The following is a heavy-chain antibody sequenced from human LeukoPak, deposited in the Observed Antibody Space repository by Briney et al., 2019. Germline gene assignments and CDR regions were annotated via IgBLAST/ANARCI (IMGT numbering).Heavy chain of an antibody. CDR3: ARQGDYGDYYFDY. Sequence: SETLSLTCNVSGDSLTSSSYYWGWIRQPPGNGLEWFRNIDYSGSTYYNPSLKRRVTRSVDTSKNQFSLTLSSVTAADTVAYCGARQGDYGDYYFDYWGQGTLVTVSS. V-gene: IGHV4-39*01. CDR2: IDYSGST. J-gene: IGHJ4*02. D-gene: IGHD4-17*01. CDR1: GDSLTSSSYY.